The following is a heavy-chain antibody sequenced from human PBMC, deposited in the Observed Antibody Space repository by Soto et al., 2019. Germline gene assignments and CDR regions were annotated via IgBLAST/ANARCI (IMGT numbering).Heavy chain of an antibody. J-gene: IGHJ4*02. CDR1: GGSISSYY. CDR3: ARGLRYFDWLIDY. D-gene: IGHD3-9*01. CDR2: IYYSGST. V-gene: IGHV4-59*08. Sequence: SETLSLTCTVSGGSISSYYWSWIRQPPGKGLEWIGYIYYSGSTNYNPSLKSRVTISVDTSKNQFSLKLSSVTAADTAVYYCARGLRYFDWLIDYWGQGTLVTVSS.